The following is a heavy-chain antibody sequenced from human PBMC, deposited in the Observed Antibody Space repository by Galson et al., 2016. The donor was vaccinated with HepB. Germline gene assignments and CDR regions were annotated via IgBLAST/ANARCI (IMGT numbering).Heavy chain of an antibody. D-gene: IGHD3/OR15-3a*01. CDR3: VPEVHDFMTQ. J-gene: IGHJ4*02. CDR1: GFTARNYY. Sequence: SLRLSCAASGFTARNYYMSWVRQAPGKGLEWVANINQDGSEKNYVDSVKGRFTISRDNAKSSLDLQMNSLRVEDTAVYYCVPEVHDFMTQWGQGTLVTVSS. CDR2: INQDGSEK. V-gene: IGHV3-7*03.